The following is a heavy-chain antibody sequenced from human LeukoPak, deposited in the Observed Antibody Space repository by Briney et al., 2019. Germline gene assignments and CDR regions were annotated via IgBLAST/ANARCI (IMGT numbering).Heavy chain of an antibody. J-gene: IGHJ4*02. CDR2: IIPIVGTT. D-gene: IGHD3-3*01. CDR3: ARDDGRAYYDFWSGYSPFDY. V-gene: IGHV1-69*13. Sequence: ASVKVSCKASGGTFSSYAFSWVRQAPGQGLEWMGGIIPIVGTTNYAQMFQGRVTITADESTSTAYMELSSLRSEDTAVYYCARDDGRAYYDFWSGYSPFDYWGQGTLVTVSS. CDR1: GGTFSSYA.